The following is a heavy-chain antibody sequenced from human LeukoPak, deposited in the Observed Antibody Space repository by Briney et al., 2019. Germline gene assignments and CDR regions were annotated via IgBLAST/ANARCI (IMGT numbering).Heavy chain of an antibody. V-gene: IGHV1-69*06. CDR1: GGTFSSYA. CDR2: IIPIFGTA. D-gene: IGHD2-2*01. Sequence: GASVKVSCKASGGTFSSYAISGVRQAGGQGLEWMGGIIPIFGTANYAQKFQGRVTITADKSTSTAYMELSSLRPEDTAVYYCARARVEGVVVPAAMFFDIWGQGTMVTVSS. CDR3: ARARVEGVVVPAAMFFDI. J-gene: IGHJ3*02.